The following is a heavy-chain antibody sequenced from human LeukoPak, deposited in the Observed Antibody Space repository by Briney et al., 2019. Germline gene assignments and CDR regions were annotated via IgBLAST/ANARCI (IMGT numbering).Heavy chain of an antibody. V-gene: IGHV3-23*01. CDR1: GFTFSSYA. CDR3: AKDPYIHPLQQGDY. CDR2: ISGSGGST. J-gene: IGHJ4*02. D-gene: IGHD6-13*01. Sequence: AGGSRRLSCAASGFTFSSYAMSWVRQAPGKGLEWVSAISGSGGSTYYADSVKGRFTISRDNSKNTLYLQMNSLRAEDTAVYYCAKDPYIHPLQQGDYWGQGTLVTVSS.